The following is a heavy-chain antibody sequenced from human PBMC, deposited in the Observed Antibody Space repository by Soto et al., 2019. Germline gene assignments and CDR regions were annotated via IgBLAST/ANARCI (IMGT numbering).Heavy chain of an antibody. J-gene: IGHJ6*02. D-gene: IGHD3-10*01. Sequence: SETLCLTCAVYGGSFSGYCWRWIRQPPGKGLEWIGEITPSGSTNYSPSLKSRVTISVETSKNQFSLRLSSVTAADTAVYYCARSHYGNYYYGVDVWGQGTTVTVSS. CDR3: ARSHYGNYYYGVDV. CDR1: GGSFSGYC. CDR2: ITPSGST. V-gene: IGHV4-34*01.